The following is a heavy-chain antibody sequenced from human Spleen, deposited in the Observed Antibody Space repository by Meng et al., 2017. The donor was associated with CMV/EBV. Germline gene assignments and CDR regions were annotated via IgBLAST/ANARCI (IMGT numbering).Heavy chain of an antibody. CDR1: GFTFSSYG. D-gene: IGHD5-24*01. CDR3: AGTWRWDSFDI. J-gene: IGHJ3*02. Sequence: GESLKISCAASGFTFSSYGMHWVRQAPGKGLEWVAVIWYDGSNKYYADSVKGRFTISRDNSKNTLYLQMNSLRAEDTAVYYCAGTWRWDSFDIWGQGTMVTVSS. CDR2: IWYDGSNK. V-gene: IGHV3-33*01.